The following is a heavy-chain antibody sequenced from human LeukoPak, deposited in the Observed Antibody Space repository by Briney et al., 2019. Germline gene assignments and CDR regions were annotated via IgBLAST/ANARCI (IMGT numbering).Heavy chain of an antibody. J-gene: IGHJ4*02. CDR3: AKDFVRYDIQFDY. D-gene: IGHD3-22*01. CDR1: GLSFGFYA. V-gene: IGHV3-23*01. CDR2: ISGGGAGT. Sequence: GGSLRHSCAASGLSFGFYAMSWVRQAPGKGLEWVSSISGGGAGTYYADSVRGRFTISRDNSKNTLYLQMDSLRAEDTALYYCAKDFVRYDIQFDYWGQGALVTVSS.